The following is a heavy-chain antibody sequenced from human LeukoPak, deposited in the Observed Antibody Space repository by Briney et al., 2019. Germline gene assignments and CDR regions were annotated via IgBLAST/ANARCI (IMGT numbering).Heavy chain of an antibody. CDR3: GVRWQLRGRGFDY. J-gene: IGHJ4*02. Sequence: GGSLRLSCTVSGFTFGDYAMSWVRQAPGKGLEWVGFIRSKAYGGTTEYAASVKDRFTISRDDSKSIAYLQMNSLKTEDTAVYYCGVRWQLRGRGFDYWGQGTLVTVSS. D-gene: IGHD4-23*01. V-gene: IGHV3-49*04. CDR1: GFTFGDYA. CDR2: IRSKAYGGTT.